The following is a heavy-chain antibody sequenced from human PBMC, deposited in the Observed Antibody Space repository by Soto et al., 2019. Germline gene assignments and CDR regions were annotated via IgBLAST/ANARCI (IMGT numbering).Heavy chain of an antibody. V-gene: IGHV3-33*01. CDR2: MWDDGSNK. J-gene: IGHJ4*02. D-gene: IGHD6-13*01. CDR1: GFTFSSYH. Sequence: QVQLVESGGGVVQPGRSLRLSCAASGFTFSSYHMHWVRQAPGKGLEWVAIMWDDGSNKYYADSVKGRFIISRDNSKNTLYLQMNGLRVEDTAVDYCARICSWALNFDYWGQGTLVTVSS. CDR3: ARICSWALNFDY.